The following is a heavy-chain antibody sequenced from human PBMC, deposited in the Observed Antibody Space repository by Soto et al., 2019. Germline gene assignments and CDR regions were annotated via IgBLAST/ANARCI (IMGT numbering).Heavy chain of an antibody. V-gene: IGHV1-69*02. CDR3: ARARAAGPYYYYDMDV. CDR2: IIPFIGRT. J-gene: IGHJ6*03. Sequence: QVQLVQSGAEVKKPGSSVKVSCKASGGTFSSHTISWVRQAPGQGLDWMGRIIPFIGRTSYAQKFQGRFTVTADKSTRTAYMELRSLRAEDTSFYYGARARAAGPYYYYDMDVWGKGTTITVSS. D-gene: IGHD6-25*01. CDR1: GGTFSSHT.